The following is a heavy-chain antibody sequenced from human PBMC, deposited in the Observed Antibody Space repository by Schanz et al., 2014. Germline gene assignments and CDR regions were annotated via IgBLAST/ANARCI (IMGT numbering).Heavy chain of an antibody. CDR2: IYSGGST. CDR3: AKERDITGWNHGDY. D-gene: IGHD6-19*01. J-gene: IGHJ4*02. CDR1: GFTVSSNY. Sequence: EVQLVESGGGLVRPGGSLRLSCAASGFTVSSNYMSWVRQAPGKGLEWVSVIYSGGSTYYADSVKGRFTISRDNSRNTLFLQMESLRTEDTAVYHCAKERDITGWNHGDYWGQGTLVTVSS. V-gene: IGHV3-66*02.